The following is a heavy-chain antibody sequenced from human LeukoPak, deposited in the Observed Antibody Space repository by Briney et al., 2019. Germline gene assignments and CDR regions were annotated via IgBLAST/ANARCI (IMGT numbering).Heavy chain of an antibody. V-gene: IGHV5-51*01. Sequence: GESLKISCKGSGYSFTSYWIGWVRQMPGKGLEWMGIIYPGDSDTRYSPSFQGQVTISADKSISTAYLQWSSLKASDTAMYYCARLWYYDSSGYYYNYYYYMDVWGKGTTVTVS. D-gene: IGHD3-22*01. J-gene: IGHJ6*03. CDR2: IYPGDSDT. CDR3: ARLWYYDSSGYYYNYYYYMDV. CDR1: GYSFTSYW.